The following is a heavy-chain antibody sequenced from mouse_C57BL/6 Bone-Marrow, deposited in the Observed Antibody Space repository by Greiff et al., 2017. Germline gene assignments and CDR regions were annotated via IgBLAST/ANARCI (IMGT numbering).Heavy chain of an antibody. CDR3: ARARANWDY. V-gene: IGHV1-19*01. Sequence: VQLQQSGPVLVKPGASVKMSCKASGYTFTDYYMNWVKQSHGKSLEWIGVINPYNGGTSYNQKFKGKATLTVDKSSSTAYMELNSLTSEDSAVYYCARARANWDYWGQGTTLTVSS. D-gene: IGHD3-1*01. CDR1: GYTFTDYY. CDR2: INPYNGGT. J-gene: IGHJ2*01.